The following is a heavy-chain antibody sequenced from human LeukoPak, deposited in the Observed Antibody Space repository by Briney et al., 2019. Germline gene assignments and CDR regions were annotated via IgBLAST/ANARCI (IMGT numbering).Heavy chain of an antibody. Sequence: ASVKVSCKASGYTFTSYYMHWVRQAPGQGLEWMGIINPSGGSTSYAQKFQGRVTMTRDTSTSTVYMELSSLRSEDTAVYYCARDSSGSQFYYYGMNVWGQGTTVTVSS. V-gene: IGHV1-46*01. D-gene: IGHD1-26*01. J-gene: IGHJ6*02. CDR3: ARDSSGSQFYYYGMNV. CDR2: INPSGGST. CDR1: GYTFTSYY.